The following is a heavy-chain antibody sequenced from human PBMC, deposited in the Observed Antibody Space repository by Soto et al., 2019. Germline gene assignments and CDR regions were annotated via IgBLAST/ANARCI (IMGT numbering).Heavy chain of an antibody. CDR3: ARVARGAWGVFDP. CDR2: INNDGSVI. D-gene: IGHD3-10*01. J-gene: IGHJ5*02. V-gene: IGHV3-74*01. CDR1: GFTLSTYW. Sequence: EVQLVESGGGLVQPGGSLRLSCAASGFTLSTYWMHWVRQAPGKGLVWVSRINNDGSVISYADSVKGRFTISRDNAKNTLYLQRNSLTAEDTAVYYCARVARGAWGVFDPWGQGTLVTVSS.